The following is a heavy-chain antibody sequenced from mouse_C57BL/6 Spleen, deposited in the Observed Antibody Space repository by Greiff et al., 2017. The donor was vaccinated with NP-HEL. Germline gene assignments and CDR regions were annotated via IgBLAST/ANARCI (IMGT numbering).Heavy chain of an antibody. D-gene: IGHD1-3*01. J-gene: IGHJ4*01. CDR3: AREEWDYAMDY. CDR2: ISYDGSN. CDR1: GYSITSGYY. Sequence: EVKLMESGPGLVKPSQSLSLTCSVTGYSITSGYYWNWIRQFPGNKLEWMGYISYDGSNNYNPSLKNRISITRDTSKNQFFLKLNSVTTEDTATYYCAREEWDYAMDYWGQGTSVTVSS. V-gene: IGHV3-6*01.